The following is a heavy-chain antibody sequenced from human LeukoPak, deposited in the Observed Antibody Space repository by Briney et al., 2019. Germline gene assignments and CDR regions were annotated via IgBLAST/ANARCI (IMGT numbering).Heavy chain of an antibody. CDR1: GFTFSTYS. Sequence: GGSLRLSCAASGFTFSTYSMNWVRQAPGRGLEWVSCISSSSSYIYYADSVKGRFTISRDNAKNSLYLQMSSVRAEDTAVYYCARAPLYSPPDRMERQDLGDGGYDNGDYWGQGTLVTVSS. D-gene: IGHD3-22*01. J-gene: IGHJ4*02. CDR3: ARAPLYSPPDRMERQDLGDGGYDNGDY. CDR2: ISSSSSYI. V-gene: IGHV3-21*01.